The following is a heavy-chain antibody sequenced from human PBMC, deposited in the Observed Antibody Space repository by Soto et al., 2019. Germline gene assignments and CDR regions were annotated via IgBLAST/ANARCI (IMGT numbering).Heavy chain of an antibody. CDR2: ISFDGKYGPVHYM. CDR1: GFTFTNHV. Sequence: QVQLVESGGGVVQPERSLRLSCVASGFTFTNHVMHWVRQAPGKGLEWVALISFDGKYGPVHYMYYADSVKGRFTISRDNSKNTLYLQMNSLKAEDTAMYYCARDVGTFYYYYAMDVWGQGTTVTVSS. V-gene: IGHV3-30*04. CDR3: ARDVGTFYYYYAMDV. J-gene: IGHJ6*02.